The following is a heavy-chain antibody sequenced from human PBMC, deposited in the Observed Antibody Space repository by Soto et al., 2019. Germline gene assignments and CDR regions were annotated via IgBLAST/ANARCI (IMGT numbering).Heavy chain of an antibody. Sequence: PSESLSLTCAVSGGSISSSNWWSCVRQPPGKGLEWIGEIYHSGSTNYNPSLKSRVTISVDKSKNQFSLKLSSVTAADTAVYYCASRYGSGSLWWFDPWGQGTLVTVSS. J-gene: IGHJ5*02. CDR1: GGSISSSNW. V-gene: IGHV4-4*02. CDR3: ASRYGSGSLWWFDP. D-gene: IGHD3-10*01. CDR2: IYHSGST.